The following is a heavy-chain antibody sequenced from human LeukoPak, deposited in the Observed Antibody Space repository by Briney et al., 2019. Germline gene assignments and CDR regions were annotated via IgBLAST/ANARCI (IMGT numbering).Heavy chain of an antibody. J-gene: IGHJ4*02. CDR3: ARVSGYHWGSFYDY. Sequence: SETLSLTCTVSGGSISNYCWSWIRQPPGKGLEWIGYIYYSGSTNYNPSLKSRVTISVDTSKNQFSLKLRSVTAADTAVYYCARVSGYHWGSFYDYWGQGTLVTVSS. CDR1: GGSISNYC. D-gene: IGHD5-12*01. CDR2: IYYSGST. V-gene: IGHV4-59*01.